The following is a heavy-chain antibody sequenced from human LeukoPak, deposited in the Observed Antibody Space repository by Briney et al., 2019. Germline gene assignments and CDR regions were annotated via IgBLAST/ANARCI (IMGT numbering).Heavy chain of an antibody. D-gene: IGHD4-17*01. CDR3: ARQQRTDGDPFDY. V-gene: IGHV4-59*01. Sequence: PSETLSLTCTVSGGSISSYYWSWIRQPPGKGLEWIGYIYYSGSTNYNPSLKSRVTISVDTSKNQFSLKLSSVTAADTAVYYCARQQRTDGDPFDYWGQGTLVTVSS. J-gene: IGHJ4*02. CDR2: IYYSGST. CDR1: GGSISSYY.